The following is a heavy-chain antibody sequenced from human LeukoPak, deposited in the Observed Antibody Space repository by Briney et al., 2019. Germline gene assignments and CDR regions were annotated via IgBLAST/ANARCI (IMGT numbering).Heavy chain of an antibody. J-gene: IGHJ3*02. V-gene: IGHV4-39*01. CDR2: IYYSGST. CDR3: ARYRIVVVPAAILPFLDAFDI. D-gene: IGHD2-2*02. Sequence: SETLSLTCTVSGGSISSSSYYWGWIRQPPGKGLEWIGSIYYSGSTYYNPSLKSRVTISVDTSKNQFSLKLSSVTAADTAVYYCARYRIVVVPAAILPFLDAFDIWGQGTMVTVSS. CDR1: GGSISSSSYY.